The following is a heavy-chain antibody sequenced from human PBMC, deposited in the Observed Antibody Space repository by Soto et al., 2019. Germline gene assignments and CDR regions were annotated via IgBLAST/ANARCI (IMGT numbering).Heavy chain of an antibody. J-gene: IGHJ6*02. CDR1: GGSISGYY. CDR2: VYYSGGA. CDR3: TRDGDGRMTTNPYYYYGMDV. D-gene: IGHD2-21*02. V-gene: IGHV4-59*01. Sequence: SETLSLTCTVSGGSISGYYWSWIRQPPGKGLEWIGNVYYSGGAKYNPSVKRRVSISVDTSKNQFPLNLSSVTAADTAVYYCTRDGDGRMTTNPYYYYGMDVWGPGITVTVSS.